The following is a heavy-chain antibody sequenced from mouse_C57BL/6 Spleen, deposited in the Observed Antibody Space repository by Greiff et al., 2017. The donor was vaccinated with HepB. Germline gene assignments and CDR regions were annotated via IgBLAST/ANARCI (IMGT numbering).Heavy chain of an antibody. V-gene: IGHV1-9*01. CDR2: ILPGSGST. D-gene: IGHD1-1*01. CDR3: ARPIYYYGSSYGAMDY. J-gene: IGHJ4*01. CDR1: GYTFTGYW. Sequence: QVQLKESGAELMKPGASVKLSCKATGYTFTGYWIEWVKQRPGHGLEWIGEILPGSGSTNYNEKFKGKATFTADTSSNTAYMQLSSLTTEDSAIYYCARPIYYYGSSYGAMDYWGQGTSVTVSS.